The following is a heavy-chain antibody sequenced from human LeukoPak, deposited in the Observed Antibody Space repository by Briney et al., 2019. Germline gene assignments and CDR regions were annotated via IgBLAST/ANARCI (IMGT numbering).Heavy chain of an antibody. J-gene: IGHJ4*02. Sequence: GGSLRLSCAASGFTFSSYSMNWVRQAPGKGLEWVSGISGSGDNTYYADSVKGRFTISRDNSKNTLYLQMNSLRAEDTAVYYCAKDHDYGDYPTPPFDYWGQGTLVTVSS. CDR1: GFTFSSYS. V-gene: IGHV3-23*01. CDR2: ISGSGDNT. D-gene: IGHD4-17*01. CDR3: AKDHDYGDYPTPPFDY.